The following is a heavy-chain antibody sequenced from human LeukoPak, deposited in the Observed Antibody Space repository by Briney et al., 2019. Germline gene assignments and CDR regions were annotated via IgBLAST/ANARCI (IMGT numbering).Heavy chain of an antibody. CDR1: GFTFSSYE. V-gene: IGHV3-48*03. CDR2: ISSSGSTI. J-gene: IGHJ5*02. Sequence: GGSLRLSCAASGFTFSSYEMNWVRQAPGKGLEWVSYISSSGSTIYYADSVKGRFTISRDNAKNSLYLQMNSLRAEDTAVYYCARDMGSVEMATIYPNWFDPWGQGTLVTVSS. CDR3: ARDMGSVEMATIYPNWFDP. D-gene: IGHD5-24*01.